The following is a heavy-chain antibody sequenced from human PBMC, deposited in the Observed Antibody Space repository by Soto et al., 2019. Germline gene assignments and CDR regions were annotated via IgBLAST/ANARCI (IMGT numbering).Heavy chain of an antibody. J-gene: IGHJ4*02. D-gene: IGHD6-19*01. CDR3: ARENSSGWYFFDY. CDR1: GGTFSSYA. Sequence: SVKVSCKASGGTFSSYAISCVRQAPGQGLEWMGGIIPIFGTANYAQKFQGRVTITADESTSTAYMELSSLRSEDTAVYYCARENSSGWYFFDYWGQGTLVTVSS. CDR2: IIPIFGTA. V-gene: IGHV1-69*13.